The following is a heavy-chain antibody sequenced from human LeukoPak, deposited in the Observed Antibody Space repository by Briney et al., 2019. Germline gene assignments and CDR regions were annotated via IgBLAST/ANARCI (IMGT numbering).Heavy chain of an antibody. Sequence: PGGSLRLSCAASGFTFSSYGMHWVRQAPGKGLEWVAFIRYDGSNKYYADSVKGRFTISRDNSKNTLYLQMNSLRAEDTAVYYCAKDRDGYNHYFDYWGQGTLVTVSS. CDR1: GFTFSSYG. J-gene: IGHJ4*02. V-gene: IGHV3-30*02. CDR2: IRYDGSNK. CDR3: AKDRDGYNHYFDY. D-gene: IGHD5-24*01.